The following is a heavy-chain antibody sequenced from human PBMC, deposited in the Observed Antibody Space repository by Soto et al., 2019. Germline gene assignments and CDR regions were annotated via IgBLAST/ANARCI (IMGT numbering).Heavy chain of an antibody. CDR3: ARDPPPEYSSSFYYYYYMDV. CDR1: GFTFSSYG. V-gene: IGHV3-33*01. D-gene: IGHD6-6*01. J-gene: IGHJ6*03. CDR2: IWYDGSNK. Sequence: QVQLVESGGGVVQPGRSLRLSCAASGFTFSSYGMHWVRQAPGKGLEWVAVIWYDGSNKYYADSVKGRFTISRDNSTNPLYLQMNSLRAEDTAVYYCARDPPPEYSSSFYYYYYMDVWGKGTTVTVSS.